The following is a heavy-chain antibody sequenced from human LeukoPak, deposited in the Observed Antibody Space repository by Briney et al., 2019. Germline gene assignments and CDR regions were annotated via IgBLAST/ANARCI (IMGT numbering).Heavy chain of an antibody. CDR1: GFTFSSYA. Sequence: GGSLRLSCAVSGFTFSSYAMSWVRQAPGKGLEWVSGISGSGGSTYYADSVQGRVTISRDNSKNTLYLQMNSLRAEDTAVYYCAKDHGYDYGDYFDYWGQGILVTVSS. V-gene: IGHV3-23*01. J-gene: IGHJ4*02. CDR2: ISGSGGST. CDR3: AKDHGYDYGDYFDY. D-gene: IGHD5-12*01.